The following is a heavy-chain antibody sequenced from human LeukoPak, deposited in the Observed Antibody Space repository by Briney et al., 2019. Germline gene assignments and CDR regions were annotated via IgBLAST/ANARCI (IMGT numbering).Heavy chain of an antibody. CDR1: GYTFTSYA. J-gene: IGHJ4*02. D-gene: IGHD6-13*01. CDR2: INTNTGNP. Sequence: ASVKVSCKASGYTFTSYAMNWVRQAPGQGLEWMGWINTNTGNPTYAQGFTGRFVFSLATSVSTAYLQISSLKAEDTAVYYCATQITAAGLPFDYWGQGTLVTVSS. CDR3: ATQITAAGLPFDY. V-gene: IGHV7-4-1*02.